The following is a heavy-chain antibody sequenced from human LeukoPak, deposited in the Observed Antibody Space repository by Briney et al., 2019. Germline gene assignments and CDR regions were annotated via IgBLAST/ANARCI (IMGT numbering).Heavy chain of an antibody. CDR1: GFTFSSYA. CDR2: ISYDGSNK. V-gene: IGHV3-30-3*01. J-gene: IGHJ4*02. D-gene: IGHD2-21*02. Sequence: GGSLRLSCAASGFTFSSYAMHWVRQAPGKGLEWVAVISYDGSNKYYADSVKGRFTISRDNSKNTLYLQMNSLRAEDTAVYYCARGGDSTPIVVVTAPRFDYWGQGTLVTVSS. CDR3: ARGGDSTPIVVVTAPRFDY.